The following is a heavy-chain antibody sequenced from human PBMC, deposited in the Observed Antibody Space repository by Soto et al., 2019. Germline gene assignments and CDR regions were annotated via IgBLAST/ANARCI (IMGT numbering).Heavy chain of an antibody. CDR1: GFTFSSYS. CDR3: AREYEVKQWLVEREDYFDY. V-gene: IGHV3-48*01. J-gene: IGHJ4*02. CDR2: ISSSSSTI. D-gene: IGHD6-19*01. Sequence: GGSLRLSCAASGFTFSSYSMNWVRQAPGKGLEWVSYISSSSSTIYYADSVKGRFTISRDNAKNSLYLQMNSLRAEDTAVYYCAREYEVKQWLVEREDYFDYWGQGTLVTVSS.